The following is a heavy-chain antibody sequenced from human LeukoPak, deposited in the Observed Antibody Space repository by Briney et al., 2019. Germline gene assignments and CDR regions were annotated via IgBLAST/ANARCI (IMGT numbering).Heavy chain of an antibody. CDR1: GGSFSGYY. D-gene: IGHD4-11*01. J-gene: IGHJ6*02. CDR2: INHSGST. V-gene: IGHV4-34*01. Sequence: SETLSLTCAVYGGSFSGYYWSWIRQPPGKGLEWIGEINHSGSTNYNPSLKSRVTISVDTSKNQFSLKLSSVTAADTAVYYCARDYSTPYYYYYGMDVWGQGTTVTVSS. CDR3: ARDYSTPYYYYYGMDV.